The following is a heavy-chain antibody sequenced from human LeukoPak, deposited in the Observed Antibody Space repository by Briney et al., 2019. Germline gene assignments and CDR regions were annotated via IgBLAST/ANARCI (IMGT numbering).Heavy chain of an antibody. CDR3: ASFGYGSGSPLDWYFDL. V-gene: IGHV4-59*08. J-gene: IGHJ2*01. CDR2: IYYSGST. D-gene: IGHD3-10*01. CDR1: GGSISSYY. Sequence: SETLSLTCTVSGGSISSYYWNWIRQPPGKGLEWIGYIYYSGSTNYNPSLKSRVTISVDTSKNQFSLKLSSVTAADTAVYYCASFGYGSGSPLDWYFDLWGRGTLVTVSS.